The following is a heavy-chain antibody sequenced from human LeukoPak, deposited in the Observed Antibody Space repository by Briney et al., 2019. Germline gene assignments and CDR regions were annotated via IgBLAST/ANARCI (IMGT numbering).Heavy chain of an antibody. D-gene: IGHD5-12*01. CDR2: IKQDGREK. CDR3: ARDAYGYSDYDGIDY. Sequence: GGSLRLSCAASGFTYSSYSMSWVRQAPGKGLEWVANIKQDGREKYYVDSVKGRFTISRDNAKNSLYLQMNSLRAEDTAVYYCARDAYGYSDYDGIDYWGQGTLVTVSS. J-gene: IGHJ4*02. CDR1: GFTYSSYS. V-gene: IGHV3-7*01.